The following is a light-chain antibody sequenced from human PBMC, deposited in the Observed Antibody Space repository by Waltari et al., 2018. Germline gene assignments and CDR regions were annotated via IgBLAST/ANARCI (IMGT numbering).Light chain of an antibody. CDR2: DNS. Sequence: QSVLTQPPSVSGAPGQRVTISCTGSSSDIGAGYLVHWYQQLPGTAPTLLIYDNSNRPSGVPDRFSGSKSGSSASLAITGLQAEDEADYYCQSFDYRLDGSRVFGGGTKLTVL. J-gene: IGLJ3*02. CDR3: QSFDYRLDGSRV. V-gene: IGLV1-40*01. CDR1: SSDIGAGYL.